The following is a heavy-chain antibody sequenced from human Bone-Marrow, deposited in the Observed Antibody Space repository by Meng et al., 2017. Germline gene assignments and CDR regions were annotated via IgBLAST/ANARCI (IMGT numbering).Heavy chain of an antibody. J-gene: IGHJ4*02. V-gene: IGHV4-59*01. Sequence: SETLSLTCTVSGGSISSYYWSWIRQPPGKGLEWIGYIYYSGSTNYNPSLKSRVTISVDTSKNQFSLKLSSVTAADTAVYYCARGYDILTGYFFDYWGQGTLVTSPQ. CDR2: IYYSGST. CDR1: GGSISSYY. D-gene: IGHD3-9*01. CDR3: ARGYDILTGYFFDY.